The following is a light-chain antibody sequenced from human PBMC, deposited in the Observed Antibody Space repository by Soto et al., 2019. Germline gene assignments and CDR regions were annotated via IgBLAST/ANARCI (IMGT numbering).Light chain of an antibody. V-gene: IGLV2-14*01. Sequence: QSALTQPASVSGSPGQSIAISCTGTSSDVGAYNYVSWYQQHPGKAPKLVIYDVSNRPLGVSDRFSGSKSGNTASLTISGLQAEDEADYYCTSYTTSSTYVFGSGTKVTVL. CDR2: DVS. J-gene: IGLJ1*01. CDR3: TSYTTSSTYV. CDR1: SSDVGAYNY.